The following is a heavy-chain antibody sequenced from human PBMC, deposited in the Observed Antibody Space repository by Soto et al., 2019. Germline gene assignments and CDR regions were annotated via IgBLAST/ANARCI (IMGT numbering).Heavy chain of an antibody. J-gene: IGHJ6*02. V-gene: IGHV4-34*01. CDR1: GGSFSGYY. CDR2: INHSGST. Sequence: PSETLSLTCAVYGGSFSGYYWSWIRQPPGKGLEWIGEINHSGSTNYNPSLKSRFTISVDTSKNQFSLKLSSVTAADTAVYYCARVKIVVVPAAILYYYYYGMDVGGQGTTVTVS. D-gene: IGHD2-2*02. CDR3: ARVKIVVVPAAILYYYYYGMDV.